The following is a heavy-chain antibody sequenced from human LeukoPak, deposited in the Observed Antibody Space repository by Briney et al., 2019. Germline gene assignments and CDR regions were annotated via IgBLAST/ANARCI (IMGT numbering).Heavy chain of an antibody. CDR2: MNPNSGNT. D-gene: IGHD3-10*01. J-gene: IGHJ5*02. Sequence: ASVKVSCKASGYTFTSYDINWVRQATGQGLEWMGWMNPNSGNTGYAQKFQGRVTMTRNTSISTAYMELSSLRSEDTAVYYCARVRSLVRGVIITGWFDPWGQGTLVTVSS. CDR1: GYTFTSYD. CDR3: ARVRSLVRGVIITGWFDP. V-gene: IGHV1-8*01.